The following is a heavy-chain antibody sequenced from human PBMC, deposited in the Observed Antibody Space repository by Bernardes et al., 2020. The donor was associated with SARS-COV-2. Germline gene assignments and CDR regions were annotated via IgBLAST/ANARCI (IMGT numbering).Heavy chain of an antibody. CDR3: AKSEYSGHGLHTYFGS. D-gene: IGHD5-12*01. J-gene: IGHJ4*02. Sequence: GGSLRLSCAASGFTFNTYAMNWVRQAPGKGLEWVSGISCCSGSPYYADSVKGRFTISRDNYRNTLYLQMNSLGVEDTAIYYCAKSEYSGHGLHTYFGSWGQGALVTVSS. CDR2: ISCCSGSP. V-gene: IGHV3-23*01. CDR1: GFTFNTYA.